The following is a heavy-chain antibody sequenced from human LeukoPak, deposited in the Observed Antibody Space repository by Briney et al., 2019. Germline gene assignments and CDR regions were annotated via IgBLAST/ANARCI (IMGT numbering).Heavy chain of an antibody. J-gene: IGHJ4*02. Sequence: GGSLRLSCAASGFRFTDYSMSWVRQAPGKGLEWISYIGIDSGNTKYADSVRGRFTVPADNAKNSLFLQMNNLRVEDTAVYYCARDDNYAFDNWGQGTLVSVSS. D-gene: IGHD1-1*01. V-gene: IGHV3-11*06. CDR1: GFRFTDYS. CDR3: ARDDNYAFDN. CDR2: IGIDSGNT.